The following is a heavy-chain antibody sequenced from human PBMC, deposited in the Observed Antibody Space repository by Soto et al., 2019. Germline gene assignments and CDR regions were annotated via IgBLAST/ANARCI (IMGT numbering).Heavy chain of an antibody. CDR1: GYTLTDYY. V-gene: IGHV1-2*02. D-gene: IGHD3-10*01. CDR2: INPNSGGT. J-gene: IGHJ6*02. CDR3: ARGARGWNYYGMDV. Sequence: ASVKVSCKASGYTLTDYYMHWERQAPGQGLEWMGWINPNSGGTNYAQKFQGRVTMTRDTSFSTAYMELSRLRSDDTAVYYCARGARGWNYYGMDVWGQGTTVTVSS.